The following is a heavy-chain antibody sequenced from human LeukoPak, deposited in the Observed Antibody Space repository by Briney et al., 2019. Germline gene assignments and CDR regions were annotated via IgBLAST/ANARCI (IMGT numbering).Heavy chain of an antibody. CDR2: IYYSGST. Sequence: SGTLSLTCTVSGGSISSSSYYWGWIRQPPGNGLEWIGSIYYSGSTYYNPSLKSRVTISVDTSKNQFSLKLSSVTAADTAVYYCARLVAMAVCYWGQGTLVTVSS. D-gene: IGHD2-2*01. V-gene: IGHV4-39*01. CDR1: GGSISSSSYY. CDR3: ARLVAMAVCY. J-gene: IGHJ4*02.